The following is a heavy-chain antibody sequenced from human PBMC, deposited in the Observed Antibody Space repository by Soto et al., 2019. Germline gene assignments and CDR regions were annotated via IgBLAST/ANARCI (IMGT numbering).Heavy chain of an antibody. Sequence: SETLSLTCTVSGGSISSGGYYWSWIRQHPGKGLEWIGYIYYSGSTYYNPSLKSRVTISVDTSKNQFSLKLSSVTAADTAVYYCARALRGHFGVAPYGMDVWGQGTTVTVPS. CDR3: ARALRGHFGVAPYGMDV. D-gene: IGHD3-3*01. V-gene: IGHV4-31*03. CDR1: GGSISSGGYY. J-gene: IGHJ6*02. CDR2: IYYSGST.